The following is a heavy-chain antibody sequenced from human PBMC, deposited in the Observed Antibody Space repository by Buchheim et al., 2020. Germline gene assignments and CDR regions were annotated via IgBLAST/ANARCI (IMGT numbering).Heavy chain of an antibody. D-gene: IGHD3-16*01. V-gene: IGHV3-33*01. CDR2: IWYDGSNK. Sequence: QVQLVESGGGVVQPGRSLRLSCAASGFTFSSYGMHWVRQAPGKGLEWVAVIWYDGSNKYYADSVKGRFTISRDNSKNTLYLQMNSLRAEDTAVYYCAGGSRYYYYYYMDVWGKGTT. J-gene: IGHJ6*03. CDR1: GFTFSSYG. CDR3: AGGSRYYYYYYMDV.